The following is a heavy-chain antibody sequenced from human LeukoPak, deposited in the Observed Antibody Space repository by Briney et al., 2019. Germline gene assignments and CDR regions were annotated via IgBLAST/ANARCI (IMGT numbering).Heavy chain of an antibody. V-gene: IGHV4-34*01. J-gene: IGHJ6*02. D-gene: IGHD3-3*01. CDR1: GGSISSYY. CDR3: ARQLYYDFWSGYYRCGMDV. Sequence: PSETLSLTCTVSGGSISSYYWSWIRQPPGKGLEWVGEINHSGSTNYNPSLKSRVTISVDTSKNQFSLKLSSVTAADTAVYYCARQLYYDFWSGYYRCGMDVWGQGTTVTVSS. CDR2: INHSGST.